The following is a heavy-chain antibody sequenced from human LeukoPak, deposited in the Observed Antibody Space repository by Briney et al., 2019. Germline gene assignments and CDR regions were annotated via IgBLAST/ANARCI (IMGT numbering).Heavy chain of an antibody. CDR3: ARGTPSGRYFDWGGHYYYYMDV. CDR1: GGSISSGSYY. V-gene: IGHV4-61*02. CDR2: IYTSGST. D-gene: IGHD3-9*01. Sequence: PSETLSLTCTVSGGSISSGSYYWSWIRQPAGKGLEWIGRIYTSGSTNYNPSLKSRVTISVDTSKNQFSLKLSSVTAADTAVYYCARGTPSGRYFDWGGHYYYYMDVWGKGTTVAISS. J-gene: IGHJ6*03.